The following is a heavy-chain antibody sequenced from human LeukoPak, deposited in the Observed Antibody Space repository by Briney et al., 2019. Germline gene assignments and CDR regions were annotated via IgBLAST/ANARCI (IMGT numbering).Heavy chain of an antibody. Sequence: PGGSLRLSCAASGFPFSGYWMDWVRQAPGKGMEWVANINEDGSQQYYADSVKGRFTISRDNAKNSLYLHMNSLRVEDTAIYSCSRSLDYLGQGALVTVSS. J-gene: IGHJ4*02. CDR1: GFPFSGYW. CDR2: INEDGSQQ. V-gene: IGHV3-7*01. CDR3: SRSLDY.